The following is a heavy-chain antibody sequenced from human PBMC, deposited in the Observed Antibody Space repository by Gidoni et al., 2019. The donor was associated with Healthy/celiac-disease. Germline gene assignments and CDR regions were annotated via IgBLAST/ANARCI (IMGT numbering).Heavy chain of an antibody. Sequence: EVQLVESGGGLVKPGRSLRLSCTASGFTFGDYAMSWFRQAPGKGLEWVGFIRSKAYGGTTEYAASVKGRFTISRDDSKSIAYLQMNSLKTEDTAVYYCTRVSTYDSSGYYFQHWGQGTLVTVSS. V-gene: IGHV3-49*05. D-gene: IGHD3-22*01. CDR2: IRSKAYGGTT. CDR3: TRVSTYDSSGYYFQH. J-gene: IGHJ1*01. CDR1: GFTFGDYA.